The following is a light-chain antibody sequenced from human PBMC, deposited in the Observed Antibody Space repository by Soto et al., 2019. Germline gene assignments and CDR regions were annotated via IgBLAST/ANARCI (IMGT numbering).Light chain of an antibody. V-gene: IGKV3-15*01. CDR2: GAS. Sequence: EIVMTQSPATLSVSPGERATLSCRASQNVSSDLAWYQQKPGQAPRLLIYGASTRATGIPARFSGSGSGTEFTLPISSLLSEDVAVYYCQQYNSWPPLTFGGGTKVEIK. CDR3: QQYNSWPPLT. J-gene: IGKJ4*01. CDR1: QNVSSD.